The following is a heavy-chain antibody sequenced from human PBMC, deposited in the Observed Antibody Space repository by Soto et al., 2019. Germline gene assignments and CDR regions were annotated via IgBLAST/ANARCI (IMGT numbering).Heavy chain of an antibody. D-gene: IGHD2-2*01. CDR3: ARGREGAYQLSYYMDV. CDR2: IYYSGST. V-gene: IGHV4-59*01. CDR1: GGSISSYY. J-gene: IGHJ6*03. Sequence: SETLSLTCTVSGGSISSYYWSWIRQPPGKGLEWIGYIYYSGSTNYNPSLKSRVTISVDTSKNQFSLKLSSVTAADTAVYYCARGREGAYQLSYYMDVWGKGTTVTISS.